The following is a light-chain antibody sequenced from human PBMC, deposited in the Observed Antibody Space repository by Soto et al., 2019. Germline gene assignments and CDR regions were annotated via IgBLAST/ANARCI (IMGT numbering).Light chain of an antibody. Sequence: QSALTQPASVSGSPGQSITISCTATTSDVGDYNYVSWYQQYPGNAPKPIIYHVSNRPSGVSNRFSGSKSGDTASLTISGLQAEDEADYYCSSYTSGSSVIFGGGTKLTVL. V-gene: IGLV2-14*01. CDR3: SSYTSGSSVI. J-gene: IGLJ2*01. CDR1: TSDVGDYNY. CDR2: HVS.